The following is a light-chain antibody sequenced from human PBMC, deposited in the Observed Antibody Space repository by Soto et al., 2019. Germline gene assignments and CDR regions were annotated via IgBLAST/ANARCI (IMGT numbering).Light chain of an antibody. CDR2: EVS. Sequence: QSALTQPASVSGSPGQSITISCTGTSSDVGGYNYVSWYQQHPGKAPKLMISEVSNRPSGVSHRFSGSRSGNTASLTISGLQAEDEADYHCCSYTGNTTPVFGGGTKLTVL. V-gene: IGLV2-14*01. CDR1: SSDVGGYNY. J-gene: IGLJ3*02. CDR3: CSYTGNTTPV.